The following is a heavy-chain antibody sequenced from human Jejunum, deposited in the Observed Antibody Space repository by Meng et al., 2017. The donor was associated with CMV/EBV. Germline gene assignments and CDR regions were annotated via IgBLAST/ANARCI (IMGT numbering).Heavy chain of an antibody. Sequence: GYYMQGVRQAPGQGLEWMAWINPKSGGTNYAQKFQGRVTMTRDTSISTAYMELSRLRSDDTAMYYCVREGFCSTTSCFRPYGMDVWGQGTTVTVS. V-gene: IGHV1-2*02. CDR1: GYY. CDR2: INPKSGGT. D-gene: IGHD2-2*01. CDR3: VREGFCSTTSCFRPYGMDV. J-gene: IGHJ6*02.